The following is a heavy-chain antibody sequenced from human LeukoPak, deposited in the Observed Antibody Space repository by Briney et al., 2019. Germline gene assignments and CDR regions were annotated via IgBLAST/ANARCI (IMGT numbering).Heavy chain of an antibody. CDR3: ARDYYDSSGYYYRTWFDP. V-gene: IGHV1-18*01. CDR2: ISAYNGNT. D-gene: IGHD3-22*01. Sequence: ASVKVSCKASGYTFTSYGISWVRQAPGQGLEWMGWISAYNGNTNYAQKLQGRVTMTTDTSTSTAYMELRSLRSDDTAVYYCARDYYDSSGYYYRTWFDPWGRGTLVTVSS. CDR1: GYTFTSYG. J-gene: IGHJ5*02.